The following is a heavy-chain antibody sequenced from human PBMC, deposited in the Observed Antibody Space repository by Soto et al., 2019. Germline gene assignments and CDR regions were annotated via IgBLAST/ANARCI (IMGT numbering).Heavy chain of an antibody. Sequence: EVQLVESGGGLVQPGGSLRLSCAASGFTVSSHYMSWVRQAPGKGLEWVSVIYSGGSTYYAKSVTGRFIISRDNSKSTVYLQVNSLRAEDTAVYYCARDRTISDYRSSGALGLWGQGTLVSVSS. D-gene: IGHD6-6*01. V-gene: IGHV3-66*01. J-gene: IGHJ4*02. CDR1: GFTVSSHY. CDR2: IYSGGST. CDR3: ARDRTISDYRSSGALGL.